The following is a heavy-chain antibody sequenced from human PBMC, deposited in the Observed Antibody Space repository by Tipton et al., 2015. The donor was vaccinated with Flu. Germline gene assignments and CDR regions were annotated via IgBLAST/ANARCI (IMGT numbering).Heavy chain of an antibody. Sequence: LRLSCTVSGGSIVDSTYYWDWIRQTPGKGLEWIGSVYYYGNTYYNPSLESRVTISIDTSKNQFFLKLNSVSATDTAVSYCARRGGGYKYLYGMDVWGQGTTVIVSS. CDR3: ARRGGGYKYLYGMDV. J-gene: IGHJ6*02. CDR1: GGSIVDSTYY. D-gene: IGHD2-15*01. CDR2: VYYYGNT. V-gene: IGHV4-39*01.